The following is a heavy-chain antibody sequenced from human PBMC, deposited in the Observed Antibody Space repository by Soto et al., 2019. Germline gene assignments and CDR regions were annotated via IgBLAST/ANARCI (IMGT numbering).Heavy chain of an antibody. D-gene: IGHD2-15*01. V-gene: IGHV4-34*01. CDR2: INHSGST. CDR3: ASPGYCSGGSCYTKKYLQH. CDR1: GGSFSGYY. J-gene: IGHJ1*01. Sequence: SETLSLTCAVYGGSFSGYYWSWIRQPPGKGLEWIGEINHSGSTNYNPSLKSRVTISVDTSKNQFSLKLSSVTAADTAVYYCASPGYCSGGSCYTKKYLQHWGQGTLVTV.